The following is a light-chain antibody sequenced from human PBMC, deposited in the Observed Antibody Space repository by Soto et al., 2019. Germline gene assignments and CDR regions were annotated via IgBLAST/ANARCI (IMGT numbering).Light chain of an antibody. CDR1: SSNIGAGYD. Sequence: QTVLTKPPSVSGAPGQKVTISCTWSSSNIGAGYDVNWYHQLPGTAPKLLIHGNSNRPSGVPDRFSGSKSGTSASLAITGIQAEHEADYFCQYYDSSLSGYVFGPGTKVTVL. CDR3: QYYDSSLSGYV. V-gene: IGLV1-40*01. CDR2: GNS. J-gene: IGLJ1*01.